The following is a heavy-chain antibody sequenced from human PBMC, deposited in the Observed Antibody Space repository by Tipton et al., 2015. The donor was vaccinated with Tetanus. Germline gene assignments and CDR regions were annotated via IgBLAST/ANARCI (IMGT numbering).Heavy chain of an antibody. CDR3: ARESITIFGVVSIDY. CDR1: GGSLRSGDHY. Sequence: TLSLTCSVSGGSLRSGDHYWSWIRQPPGKGLEWIGEIYHSGTTNYNPSLKSRVTMSVDNSKNQFSLKLNSVTAADTAVYYCARESITIFGVVSIDYWGQGTLVTVSS. V-gene: IGHV4-61*08. D-gene: IGHD3-3*01. CDR2: IYHSGTT. J-gene: IGHJ4*02.